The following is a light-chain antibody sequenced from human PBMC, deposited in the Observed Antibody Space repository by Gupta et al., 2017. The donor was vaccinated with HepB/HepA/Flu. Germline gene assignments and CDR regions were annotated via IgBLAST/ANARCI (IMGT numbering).Light chain of an antibody. CDR2: QDT. Sequence: SYDLTQPPSVSVSPGQPASMTRSGDKLGTKYACWSQQKPGQSPVLVMYQDTKRRSGIPERFSGSNSGNNATLTISGTQAMDEADYYCQAWDRSTYVAFGGGTKLTVL. CDR1: KLGTKY. CDR3: QAWDRSTYVA. J-gene: IGLJ2*01. V-gene: IGLV3-1*01.